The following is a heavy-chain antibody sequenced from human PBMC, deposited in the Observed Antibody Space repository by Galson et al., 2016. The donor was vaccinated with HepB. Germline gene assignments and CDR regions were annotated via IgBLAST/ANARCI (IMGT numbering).Heavy chain of an antibody. CDR2: IHHSGST. CDR3: ATGEGSVAVAGYLDY. Sequence: SETLSLTCAVSGVSIRSDNWWTWVRQSPGKGLEWIGEIHHSGSTTYNPSLNSRVTISLDKSNNQLSLELSSMTAADTAFYYCATGEGSVAVAGYLDYWGQGTLVTVSS. CDR1: GVSIRSDNW. V-gene: IGHV4-4*02. D-gene: IGHD6-19*01. J-gene: IGHJ4*02.